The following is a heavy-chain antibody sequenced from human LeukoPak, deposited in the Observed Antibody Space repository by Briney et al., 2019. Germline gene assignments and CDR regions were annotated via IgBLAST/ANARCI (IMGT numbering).Heavy chain of an antibody. CDR1: VGTFSSYA. J-gene: IGHJ4*02. D-gene: IGHD2-21*02. V-gene: IGHV1-69*05. CDR2: IFPIFGTA. Sequence: ASVKVSCKASVGTFSSYAISWVRQAPGQGLEWVGRIFPIFGTANYAQEFQGRVTITTDDSTSTAYMELSSLRFEDTAVYCCASVCGGDCYFDYWGQGTLVTVSS. CDR3: ASVCGGDCYFDY.